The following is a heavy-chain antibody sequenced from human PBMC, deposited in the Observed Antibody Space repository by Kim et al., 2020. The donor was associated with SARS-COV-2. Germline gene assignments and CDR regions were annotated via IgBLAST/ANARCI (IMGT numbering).Heavy chain of an antibody. D-gene: IGHD4-17*01. Sequence: SETLSLTCTVSGGSISSYYWSWIRQPPGKGLEWIGYIYYSGSTNYNPSLKSRVTISVDTSKNQFSLKLSSVTAADTAVYYCARSGLYGDNYGMDVWGQGTTVTVSS. V-gene: IGHV4-59*13. CDR1: GGSISSYY. CDR3: ARSGLYGDNYGMDV. CDR2: IYYSGST. J-gene: IGHJ6*02.